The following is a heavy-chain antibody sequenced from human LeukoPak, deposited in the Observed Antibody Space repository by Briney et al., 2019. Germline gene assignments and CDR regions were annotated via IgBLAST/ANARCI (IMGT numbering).Heavy chain of an antibody. CDR1: GGSISSGGYY. CDR3: ARGGITIFGVVIIRSTNNWFDP. Sequence: SETLSLTCTVSGGSISSGGYYWSWIRQHPGKGLEWIGYIYYSGSTYYNPSLKSRVTISVDTSKNQFSLKLSSVTAADTAVYYCARGGITIFGVVIIRSTNNWFDPWGQGTLVTVSS. V-gene: IGHV4-31*03. J-gene: IGHJ5*02. D-gene: IGHD3-3*01. CDR2: IYYSGST.